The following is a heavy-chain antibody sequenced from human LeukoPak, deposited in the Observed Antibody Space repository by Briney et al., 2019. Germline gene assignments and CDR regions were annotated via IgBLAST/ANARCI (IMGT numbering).Heavy chain of an antibody. J-gene: IGHJ4*02. Sequence: SETLSLTCAVYGGSFSGYYWSWIRQPPGKGLEWIGEINHSGSTNYNPSLMSRVTISVDTSKNQFSLKLSSVTAADTAAYYCARLVAVEDPPLSFDYWGQGTLVTVSS. V-gene: IGHV4-34*01. D-gene: IGHD6-19*01. CDR3: ARLVAVEDPPLSFDY. CDR2: INHSGST. CDR1: GGSFSGYY.